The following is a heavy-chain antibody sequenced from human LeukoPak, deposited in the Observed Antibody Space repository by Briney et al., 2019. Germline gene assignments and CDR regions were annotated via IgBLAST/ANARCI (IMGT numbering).Heavy chain of an antibody. CDR2: IRYGGSNK. CDR3: AKDGTTAYYYGMDV. V-gene: IGHV3-30*02. CDR1: GFTFSSYG. J-gene: IGHJ6*02. D-gene: IGHD4-17*01. Sequence: QPGGSLRLSCAASGFTFSSYGMHWVRQAPGKGLEWVAFIRYGGSNKYYADSVKGRFAISRDNSKNTLYLQMNSLRAEDTAVYYCAKDGTTAYYYGMDVWGQGTTVTVSS.